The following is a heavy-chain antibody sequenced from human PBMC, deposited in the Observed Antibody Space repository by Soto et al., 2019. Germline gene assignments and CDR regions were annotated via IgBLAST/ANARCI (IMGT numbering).Heavy chain of an antibody. Sequence: GGSLRLSCGASGFTFSNYYMSWIRQAPGKGLEWVSYISSTGRTIYYADSVKGRFTVSRDNAQNSLSLKLNSLRVEDTAVYYCARSYSSGWEFDYWGQGSQVTVSS. V-gene: IGHV3-11*01. CDR1: GFTFSNYY. J-gene: IGHJ4*02. D-gene: IGHD6-19*01. CDR3: ARSYSSGWEFDY. CDR2: ISSTGRTI.